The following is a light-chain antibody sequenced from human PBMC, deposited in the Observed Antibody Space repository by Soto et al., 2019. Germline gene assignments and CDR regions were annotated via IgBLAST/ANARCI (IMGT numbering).Light chain of an antibody. CDR1: QSVSSSF. CDR3: QQYSSLPRT. Sequence: EIVLTQSLGTLSLSPGERATLSCRASQSVSSSFLTWYQQKPGQAPRLLIYGASSRVTGIPDRFSGSGSGTDFTLTITRLEPEDFGVYYCQQYSSLPRTFGQGTKVDIK. J-gene: IGKJ1*01. V-gene: IGKV3-20*01. CDR2: GAS.